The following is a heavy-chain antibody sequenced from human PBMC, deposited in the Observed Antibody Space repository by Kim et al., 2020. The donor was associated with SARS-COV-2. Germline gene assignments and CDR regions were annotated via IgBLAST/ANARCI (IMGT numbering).Heavy chain of an antibody. CDR1: GGSFSGYY. J-gene: IGHJ6*02. CDR3: ARGRVPIARISGSYYRYYGMDV. D-gene: IGHD1-26*01. V-gene: IGHV4-34*01. Sequence: SETLSLTCAVYGGSFSGYYWSWIRQPPGKGLEWIGEINHSGSTNYNPSLKSRVTISVDTSKNQFSLKLSSVTAADTAVYYCARGRVPIARISGSYYRYYGMDVWGQGTTVTVSS. CDR2: INHSGST.